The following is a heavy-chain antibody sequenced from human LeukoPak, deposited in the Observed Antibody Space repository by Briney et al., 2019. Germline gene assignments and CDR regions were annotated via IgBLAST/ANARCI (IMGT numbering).Heavy chain of an antibody. J-gene: IGHJ3*02. CDR1: GFTFSSYW. V-gene: IGHV3-74*01. D-gene: IGHD1-26*01. CDR3: ARVGGSNAFDI. Sequence: GGSLRLSCAASGFTFSSYWVHWVRQAPGKGLVCVSPINSDGSSTSYADSVKGRFTIPRDNAKNTLSLQMNSLRAEDTAVYYCARVGGSNAFDIWGQGTMVVVSS. CDR2: INSDGSST.